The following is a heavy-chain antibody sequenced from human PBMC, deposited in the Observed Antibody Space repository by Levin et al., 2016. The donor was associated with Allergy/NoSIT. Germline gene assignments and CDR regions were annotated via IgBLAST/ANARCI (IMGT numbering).Heavy chain of an antibody. CDR1: GFTLTSYA. CDR3: ARDPGRQYGARDTSGYLYY. J-gene: IGHJ4*02. D-gene: IGHD3-22*01. V-gene: IGHV3-30*04. Sequence: GGSLRLSCEASGFTLTSYAVHWVRQAPGRGLEWLAAMTTNYDYYADQVEGRFTISRDSGQTTVFLQMDSLRSDDTAVYYCARDPGRQYGARDTSGYLYYWGQGSLVTVSS. CDR2: MTTNYD.